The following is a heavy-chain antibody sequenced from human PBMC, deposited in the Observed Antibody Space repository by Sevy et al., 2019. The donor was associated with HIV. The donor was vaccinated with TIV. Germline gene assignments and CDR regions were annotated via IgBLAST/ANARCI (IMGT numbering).Heavy chain of an antibody. CDR1: GYTFTSYG. V-gene: IGHV1-18*01. D-gene: IGHD2-21*02. CDR2: ISAYNGNT. J-gene: IGHJ4*02. Sequence: ASVKVSCKASGYTFTSYGISWVRQAPGQGLEWMGWISAYNGNTNYAQKLQGRVTMTTDTSTSTAYMELRSLRSDDTAVYHCARDLGGYGGNSIDYWGQGTLVTVSS. CDR3: ARDLGGYGGNSIDY.